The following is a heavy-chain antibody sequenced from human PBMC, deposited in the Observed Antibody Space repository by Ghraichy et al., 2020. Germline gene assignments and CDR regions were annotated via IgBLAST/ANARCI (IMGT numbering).Heavy chain of an antibody. Sequence: SETLSLTCAVYGGSVSGYYWSWIRQPPGKGLEWIGEINHSGSTKYNPSLKSRVTISVDTSKNQLLLNLTSVTAADTAVYYCACERGAVVPTIVGAINNLFDPWGQGTLVIVSS. D-gene: IGHD1-26*01. V-gene: IGHV4-34*01. J-gene: IGHJ5*02. CDR2: INHSGST. CDR3: ACERGAVVPTIVGAINNLFDP. CDR1: GGSVSGYY.